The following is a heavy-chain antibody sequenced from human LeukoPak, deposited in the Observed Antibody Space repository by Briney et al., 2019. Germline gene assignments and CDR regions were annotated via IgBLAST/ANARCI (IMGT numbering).Heavy chain of an antibody. Sequence: PSQTLSLTCTVSGGSISSGSYYWSWIRQPAGKGLEWIGRIYTSGSTNYNPSLKSRVTISVDTSRNQFSLKLSSVTAADTAVYYCARESLRYFDWLSYYYYMDVWGKGTTVTISS. CDR3: ARESLRYFDWLSYYYYMDV. CDR1: GGSISSGSYY. J-gene: IGHJ6*03. V-gene: IGHV4-61*02. D-gene: IGHD3-9*01. CDR2: IYTSGST.